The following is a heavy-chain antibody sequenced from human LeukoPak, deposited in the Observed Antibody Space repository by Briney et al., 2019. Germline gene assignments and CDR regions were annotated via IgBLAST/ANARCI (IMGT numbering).Heavy chain of an antibody. J-gene: IGHJ4*02. CDR1: GYTFTSYG. Sequence: ASVTVSCKASGYTFTSYGISWVRQAPGQGREWMGLISAYNGNTNYAQKFQRRVTMTKDTSTSTAYMELRSLRSDDTAVYYCARDLPHDYWGQGTLVTVSS. V-gene: IGHV1-18*01. CDR2: ISAYNGNT. CDR3: ARDLPHDY.